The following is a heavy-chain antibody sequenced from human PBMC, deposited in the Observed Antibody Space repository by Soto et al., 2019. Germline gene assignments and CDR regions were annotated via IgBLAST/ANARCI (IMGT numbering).Heavy chain of an antibody. J-gene: IGHJ4*02. CDR2: IIPIFGTA. D-gene: IGHD1-26*01. V-gene: IGHV1-69*13. CDR1: GGTFSSYA. Sequence: GASVKVSCKASGGTFSSYAISWVRQAPGQGLEWMGGIIPIFGTANYAQKFQGRVTITADESTSTAYMELSSLRSEDTAVYYCAGLSGSYSYFDYWGQGTLVTVSS. CDR3: AGLSGSYSYFDY.